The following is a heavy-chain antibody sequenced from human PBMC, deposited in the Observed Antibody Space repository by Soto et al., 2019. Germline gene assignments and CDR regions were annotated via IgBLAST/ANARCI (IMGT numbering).Heavy chain of an antibody. CDR3: ATVNHPSRSFDY. V-gene: IGHV3-23*01. CDR1: GFTFSSYA. CDR2: TGATGRTT. Sequence: GVSLRLSGAASGFTFSSYAMTWVRQAPGRGLEWVSTTGATGRTTYYADSVKGRFTVSRDNSKNTLDLQMSNLRAEDTAVYYVATVNHPSRSFDYWDQGTLVTVSS. J-gene: IGHJ4*01.